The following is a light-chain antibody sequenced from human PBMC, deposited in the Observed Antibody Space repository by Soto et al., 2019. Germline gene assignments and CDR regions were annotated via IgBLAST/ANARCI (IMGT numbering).Light chain of an antibody. CDR1: SSDVGGYNY. J-gene: IGLJ1*01. Sequence: QSALAQPASVSGSPGQSIAISCTGTSSDVGGYNYVSWYQQHPGKAPKVLINDVSNRPSGVSSRFSGSKSGNTASLTISGLQAEDEADYYCRSYTSSSTYVFGTGTKVTVL. V-gene: IGLV2-14*01. CDR2: DVS. CDR3: RSYTSSSTYV.